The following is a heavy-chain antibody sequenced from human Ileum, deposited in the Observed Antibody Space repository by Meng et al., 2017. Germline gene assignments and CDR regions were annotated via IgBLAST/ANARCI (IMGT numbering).Heavy chain of an antibody. Sequence: VRLRQLVAGLLRSLETLSLTCAVSGGSFSGYYVSWILQPAVKWLEWIGEINHSGGSNYNPSLKSRVTISVDTSKNQFSLKLSSVNAADTAVYYCATRSSGQATEYWGQGTLVTVSS. CDR2: INHSGGS. D-gene: IGHD3-22*01. J-gene: IGHJ4*02. V-gene: IGHV4-34*01. CDR3: ATRSSGQATEY. CDR1: GGSFSGYY.